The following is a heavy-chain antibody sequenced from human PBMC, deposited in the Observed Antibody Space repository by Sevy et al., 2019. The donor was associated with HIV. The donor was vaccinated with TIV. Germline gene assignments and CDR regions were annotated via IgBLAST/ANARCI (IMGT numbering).Heavy chain of an antibody. V-gene: IGHV1-69*13. CDR2: IIPIFGTA. Sequence: ASVKVSCKASGGTFSSYAISWVRQAPGQGLEWMGGIIPIFGTANYAQKFQGRVTITADESTSTAYMELSSLRSEDTAVYYCVSGTYCSGGSCQGRYYGMDIWGQGTTVTVSS. D-gene: IGHD2-15*01. CDR3: VSGTYCSGGSCQGRYYGMDI. CDR1: GGTFSSYA. J-gene: IGHJ6*01.